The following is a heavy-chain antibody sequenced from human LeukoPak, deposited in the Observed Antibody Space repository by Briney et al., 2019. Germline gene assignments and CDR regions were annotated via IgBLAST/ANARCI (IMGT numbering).Heavy chain of an antibody. CDR3: ARDRRYYYDNSTYYFDY. V-gene: IGHV1-18*01. CDR2: ISGYNGNT. CDR1: GYTFTSYG. J-gene: IGHJ4*02. D-gene: IGHD3-22*01. Sequence: ASVKVSCKASGYTFTSYGISWVRQAPGQGLEWMGWISGYNGNTNYAQKLQGRVTMTTDTSTSTAYIELRSLRSDDTAVYYCARDRRYYYDNSTYYFDYWGQGTLVTVSS.